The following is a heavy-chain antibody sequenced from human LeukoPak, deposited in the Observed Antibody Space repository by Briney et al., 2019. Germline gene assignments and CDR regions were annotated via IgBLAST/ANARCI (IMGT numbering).Heavy chain of an antibody. V-gene: IGHV3-21*01. CDR2: ISSSSSYI. Sequence: GGSLRLSCAASGFTFSSYAMSWVCQAPGKGLEWVSSISSSSSYIYYADSVKGRFTISRDNAKNSLYLQMNSLRAEDTAVYYCAREGPIPGAFDIWGQGTMVTVSS. CDR3: AREGPIPGAFDI. J-gene: IGHJ3*02. CDR1: GFTFSSYA.